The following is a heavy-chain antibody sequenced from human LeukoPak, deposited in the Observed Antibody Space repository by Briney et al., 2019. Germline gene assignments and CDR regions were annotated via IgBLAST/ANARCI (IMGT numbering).Heavy chain of an antibody. D-gene: IGHD3-22*01. CDR3: ASLTYYFDSSGYYPGYFQH. CDR2: ISFSGDSI. V-gene: IGHV3-23*01. Sequence: GGSLRLSCAASGFTFSDSAMTWVRQAPGKGLEWVSLISFSGDSIYYADSVRGRFTISRDNAKNSLYLQMNSLRAEDTAVYYCASLTYYFDSSGYYPGYFQHWGQGTLVTVSS. CDR1: GFTFSDSA. J-gene: IGHJ1*01.